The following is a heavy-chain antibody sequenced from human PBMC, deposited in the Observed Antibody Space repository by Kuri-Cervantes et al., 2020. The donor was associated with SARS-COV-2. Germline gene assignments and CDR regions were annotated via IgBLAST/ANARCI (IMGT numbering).Heavy chain of an antibody. Sequence: GESLKISCAASGFTFSDYYMSWIRQAPGKGLEWVSYISSSGSYTNYADSVKGRFTISRDNAKNSLYLQMNSLRAEDTAVYYCARDAQVLDYWGQGTLVTVSS. D-gene: IGHD2-2*01. CDR2: ISSSGSYT. V-gene: IGHV3-11*06. CDR3: ARDAQVLDY. J-gene: IGHJ4*02. CDR1: GFTFSDYY.